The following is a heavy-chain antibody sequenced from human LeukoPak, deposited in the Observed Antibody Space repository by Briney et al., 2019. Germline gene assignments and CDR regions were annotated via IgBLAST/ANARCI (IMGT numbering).Heavy chain of an antibody. CDR3: ARVAYCGDDCYYFQH. CDR2: MNPNSGNT. J-gene: IGHJ1*01. V-gene: IGHV1-8*01. Sequence: ASVKVSCKASGYTFTSHDINWVRQATGQGLESMGWMNPNSGNTGYAQKFQGRVTMTRDTSISTAYPELSSLRSEDTAVYYCARVAYCGDDCYYFQHLGQGTLVTVSS. D-gene: IGHD2-21*02. CDR1: GYTFTSHD.